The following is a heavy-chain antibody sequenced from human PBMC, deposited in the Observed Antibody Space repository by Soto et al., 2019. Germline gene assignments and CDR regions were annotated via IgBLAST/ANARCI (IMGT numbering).Heavy chain of an antibody. J-gene: IGHJ6*03. V-gene: IGHV4-39*01. CDR2: IYYSGST. CDR1: GGSISSSSYY. Sequence: PSETLSLTCTVSGGSISSSSYYWGWIRQPPGKGLEWIGGIYYSGSTYYNQSLKSRVTISVDTSTNQFSLTLTSVTAADTAVYYCARHGEAVAEYFMDVWGKGTTVTVSS. CDR3: ARHGEAVAEYFMDV. D-gene: IGHD6-19*01.